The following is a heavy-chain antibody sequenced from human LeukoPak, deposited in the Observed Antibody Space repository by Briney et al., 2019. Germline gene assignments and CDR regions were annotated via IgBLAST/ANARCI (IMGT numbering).Heavy chain of an antibody. Sequence: PGGSLRLSCAASGFTFSSYAMSWVRQAPGKGLEWVSAISGSGGSTYYADSVKGRFTISRDNSKNTLYLQMNSLRAEDTAVYYCASGVNYDYVWGSYRPLDYWGQGTLVTVSS. CDR2: ISGSGGST. J-gene: IGHJ4*02. CDR1: GFTFSSYA. D-gene: IGHD3-16*02. V-gene: IGHV3-23*01. CDR3: ASGVNYDYVWGSYRPLDY.